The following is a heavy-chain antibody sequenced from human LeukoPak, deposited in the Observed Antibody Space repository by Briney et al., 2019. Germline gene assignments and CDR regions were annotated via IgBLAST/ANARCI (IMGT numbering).Heavy chain of an antibody. V-gene: IGHV3-11*05. D-gene: IGHD3-22*01. Sequence: VGPLRLSCAAPGFTFIDYYMNWIRQAPRKGLEWVSYISSSSRYTYCVGSVKGRFTISRDNAKNSLYLQMNRLRAEDTAVYYCARGGVDSSGYRFVYWGQGTLVTVSS. CDR1: GFTFIDYY. CDR3: ARGGVDSSGYRFVY. CDR2: ISSSSRYT. J-gene: IGHJ4*02.